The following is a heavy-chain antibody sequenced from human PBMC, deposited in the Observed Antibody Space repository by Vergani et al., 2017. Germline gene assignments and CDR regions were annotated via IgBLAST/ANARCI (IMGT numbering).Heavy chain of an antibody. D-gene: IGHD2-15*01. CDR1: GVSISAGYYF. Sequence: QVQLQASGPGRVKPSQTLSLTCTMSGVSISAGYYFWSWIRQPAGKGLECIGHISASGNASHSPSLKTRVSMSVDTSKNQVSLTVTSVTAADTAIYFCAGLRGGYYSGGKFHPLCTDVDVWGHGTVVTVSS. J-gene: IGHJ3*01. V-gene: IGHV4-61*02. CDR2: ISASGNA. CDR3: AGLRGGYYSGGKFHPLCTDVDV.